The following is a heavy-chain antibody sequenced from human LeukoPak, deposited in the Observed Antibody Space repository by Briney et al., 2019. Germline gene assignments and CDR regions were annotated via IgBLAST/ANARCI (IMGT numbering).Heavy chain of an antibody. J-gene: IGHJ5*02. D-gene: IGHD2-2*01. CDR3: ARDPYCSSTSCSYNWFDP. CDR2: INHSGST. V-gene: IGHV4-34*01. Sequence: SETLSLTCAVYGGSFSGYYWSRIRQPPGKGLEWIGEINHSGSTNYNPSLKSRVTISVDTSKNQFSLKLSSVTAADTAVYYCARDPYCSSTSCSYNWFDPWGQGTLVTVSS. CDR1: GGSFSGYY.